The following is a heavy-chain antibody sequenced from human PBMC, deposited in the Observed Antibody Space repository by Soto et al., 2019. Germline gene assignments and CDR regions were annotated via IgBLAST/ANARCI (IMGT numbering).Heavy chain of an antibody. CDR2: IKSKTDGGTT. Sequence: PGGSLRLSCAASGFTFSNAWMNWVRQAPGKGLEWVGRIKSKTDGGTTDYAAPVEGRFTISRDDSESTLSLQMNNLKVEDTAVYYCVIDVSNDVYPYDYWGHGTLVTVSS. J-gene: IGHJ4*01. CDR1: GFTFSNAW. D-gene: IGHD2-8*01. V-gene: IGHV3-15*07. CDR3: VIDVSNDVYPYDY.